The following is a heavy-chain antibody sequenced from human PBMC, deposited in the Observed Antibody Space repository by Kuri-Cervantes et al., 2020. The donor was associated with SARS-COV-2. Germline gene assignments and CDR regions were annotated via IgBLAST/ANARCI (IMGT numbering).Heavy chain of an antibody. Sequence: GESLKISCAASGFTFSSYAMSWVRQAPGKGLEWVSAISGSGGSTYYADSVKGRFTISRDNSKNTLYLQMNSLRAEGTAVYYCAKDSIVVVPAAKDYWGQGTLVTVSS. V-gene: IGHV3-23*01. CDR2: ISGSGGST. CDR1: GFTFSSYA. J-gene: IGHJ4*02. D-gene: IGHD2-2*01. CDR3: AKDSIVVVPAAKDY.